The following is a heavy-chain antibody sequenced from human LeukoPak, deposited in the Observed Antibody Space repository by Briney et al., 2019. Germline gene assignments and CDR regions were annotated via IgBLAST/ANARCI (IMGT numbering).Heavy chain of an antibody. V-gene: IGHV3-30-3*01. CDR1: GFTFSSYA. Sequence: GGSLRLSCAASGFTFSSYAMHWVRQAPGKGLEWVAVISYDGSNKYYADSVKGRFTISRDNSKNTLYLQMNSLRAEDTAVYYCARDFPRVVWGQGTLVTVSS. CDR2: ISYDGSNK. J-gene: IGHJ4*02. CDR3: ARDFPRVV.